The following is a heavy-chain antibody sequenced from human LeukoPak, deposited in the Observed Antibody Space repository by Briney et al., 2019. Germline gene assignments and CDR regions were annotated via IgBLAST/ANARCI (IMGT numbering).Heavy chain of an antibody. J-gene: IGHJ4*02. V-gene: IGHV4-34*01. CDR1: GGSFSGYY. CDR3: ARSGGSYLELADY. D-gene: IGHD1-26*01. CDR2: INHSGST. Sequence: PSETLSLTCAVYGGSFSGYYWSWIRQPPGKGLEWIGEINHSGSTNYNPSLKSRVTISVDTSKNQFSLKLSSVTAADTAVYYCARSGGSYLELADYWGQGTRVTVSS.